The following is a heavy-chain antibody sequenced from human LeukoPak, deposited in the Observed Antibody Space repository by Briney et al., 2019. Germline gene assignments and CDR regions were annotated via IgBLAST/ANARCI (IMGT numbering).Heavy chain of an antibody. D-gene: IGHD1-14*01. Sequence: SETLSLTCAVYGGSFSGYYWSWIRQPPGKGLEWIGYIYYSGSTYYNPSLKSRVTISVDTSKNQFSLKLSSVTAADTAVYYCARGLNAGSLDYWGQGTLVTVSS. V-gene: IGHV4-34*09. J-gene: IGHJ4*02. CDR1: GGSFSGYY. CDR3: ARGLNAGSLDY. CDR2: IYYSGST.